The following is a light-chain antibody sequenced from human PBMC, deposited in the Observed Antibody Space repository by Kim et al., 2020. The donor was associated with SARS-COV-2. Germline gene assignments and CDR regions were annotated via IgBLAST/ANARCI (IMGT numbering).Light chain of an antibody. V-gene: IGLV2-14*01. Sequence: QSALTQPASVSGSPGQSITISCTGTSSDVGGYNYVSWYQQHPGKAPKLMIYDVSKRPSGVSNRFSGSKSGNTASLTISGLQAEDEADYYCSSYTSSSTSWVFGGGTPADRP. J-gene: IGLJ3*02. CDR1: SSDVGGYNY. CDR3: SSYTSSSTSWV. CDR2: DVS.